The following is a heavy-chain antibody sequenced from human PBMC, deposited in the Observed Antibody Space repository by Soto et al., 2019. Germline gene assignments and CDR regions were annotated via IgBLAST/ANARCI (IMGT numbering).Heavy chain of an antibody. D-gene: IGHD6-13*01. J-gene: IGHJ5*02. V-gene: IGHV4-39*02. Sequence: QLQLQESGPGLVKPSETLSLTCTVSGGSISSSSYYWGWIRQPPGKGLEWIGSIYYSGSTYHNPAPKSRVTISVDTSQTQFSLKLSSVTAADTAVYYCAREAAAVLTWGQGTLVTVSS. CDR1: GGSISSSSYY. CDR2: IYYSGST. CDR3: AREAAAVLT.